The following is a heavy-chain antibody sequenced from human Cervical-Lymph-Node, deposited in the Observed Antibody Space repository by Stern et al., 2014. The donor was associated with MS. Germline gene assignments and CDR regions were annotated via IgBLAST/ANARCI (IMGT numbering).Heavy chain of an antibody. Sequence: VQLEESGAEVKKPGSSVKVSFKASGGTFSSSAISWVRQAPGPRLAWMGGIIPIFGTANYAQKFQGRGTITADESTSTAYMELSSLRSEDTAVYYCARRPSLYSSSSPFDYWGQGTLVTVSS. CDR1: GGTFSSSA. V-gene: IGHV1-69*01. CDR2: IIPIFGTA. D-gene: IGHD6-6*01. CDR3: ARRPSLYSSSSPFDY. J-gene: IGHJ4*02.